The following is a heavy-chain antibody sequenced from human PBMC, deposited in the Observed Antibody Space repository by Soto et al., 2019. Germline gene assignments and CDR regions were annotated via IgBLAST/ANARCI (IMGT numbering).Heavy chain of an antibody. V-gene: IGHV1-69*01. CDR3: ARDRAGYYSHFVY. Sequence: QVYLVQSGAEVKKPGSSVKVSCKALRGTFTNYAFSWVRQAPGQGLEWMGGIMPFFGSGNYAQQFQGRINCPAEESTRSVYLELTSLRSEDTAVYYCARDRAGYYSHFVYWGQGTLVTVSS. D-gene: IGHD3-22*01. CDR1: RGTFTNYA. CDR2: IMPFFGSG. J-gene: IGHJ4*02.